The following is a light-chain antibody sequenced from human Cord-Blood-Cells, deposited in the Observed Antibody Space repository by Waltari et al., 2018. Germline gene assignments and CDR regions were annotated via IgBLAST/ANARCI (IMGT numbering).Light chain of an antibody. CDR3: QQRSNWPPLT. V-gene: IGKV3-11*01. CDR2: DAS. CDR1: QCVSSY. Sequence: EIVLTQSPAPLSLSPGERATLSCRASQCVSSYLAWYQRKPGQAPRLLIYDASNRATGIPARFSGSGSGTDFTLTISSLEPEDFAVYYCQQRSNWPPLTFGGGTKVEIK. J-gene: IGKJ4*01.